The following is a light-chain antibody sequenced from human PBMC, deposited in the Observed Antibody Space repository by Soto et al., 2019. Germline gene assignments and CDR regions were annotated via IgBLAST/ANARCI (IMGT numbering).Light chain of an antibody. Sequence: DIQMTQSPSSLSASVGDRVTITCQASQNINNYLNWYQQKPGRAPKLLIYDASNLVAGVPSRFRGSGSSKDVTFIISRLQPDDIATYYCQQYENLPTFGQATRLEIK. CDR1: QNINNY. J-gene: IGKJ5*01. V-gene: IGKV1-33*01. CDR2: DAS. CDR3: QQYENLPT.